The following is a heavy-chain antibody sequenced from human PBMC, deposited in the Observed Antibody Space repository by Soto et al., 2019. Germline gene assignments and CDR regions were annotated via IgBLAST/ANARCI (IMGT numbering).Heavy chain of an antibody. J-gene: IGHJ4*02. CDR3: ARVDCSSTSCYAYFDY. Sequence: ASVKVSCKASGYTFTSYGISWVRQAPGQGLEWMGWISAYNGNTNYAQKLQGRVTMTTDTSTSTAYMELRSLRSDGTAVYYCARVDCSSTSCYAYFDYWGQGTLVTVSS. CDR2: ISAYNGNT. V-gene: IGHV1-18*01. D-gene: IGHD2-2*01. CDR1: GYTFTSYG.